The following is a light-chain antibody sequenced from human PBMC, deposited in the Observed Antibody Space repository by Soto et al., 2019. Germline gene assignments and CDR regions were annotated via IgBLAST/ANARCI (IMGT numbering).Light chain of an antibody. V-gene: IGKV3-20*01. CDR3: QQFGSSIPHT. J-gene: IGKJ2*01. CDR1: QVIGSRY. CDR2: GAS. Sequence: EIVMTQSPGTLSLSPGERATISCRASQVIGSRYLAWYHQKSGQAPRLLIYGASSRATGIPDRFSGSGSGTDFTITSSRLAPEDFGVYYCQQFGSSIPHTFGQGNKLEIK.